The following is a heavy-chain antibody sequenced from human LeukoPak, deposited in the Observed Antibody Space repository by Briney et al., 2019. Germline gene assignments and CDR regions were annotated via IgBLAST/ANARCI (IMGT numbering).Heavy chain of an antibody. V-gene: IGHV1-24*01. CDR3: ATVSIVGATLSLDY. Sequence: ASVKVSCKVSGYTLTELSMHWVRQAPGKGLEWMGGFDPEDGETIYAQKFQGRVTMTEDTSTDTAYMELSSLRSEDTAVYYCATVSIVGATLSLDYWGQGTLVTVSS. CDR1: GYTLTELS. D-gene: IGHD1-26*01. J-gene: IGHJ4*02. CDR2: FDPEDGET.